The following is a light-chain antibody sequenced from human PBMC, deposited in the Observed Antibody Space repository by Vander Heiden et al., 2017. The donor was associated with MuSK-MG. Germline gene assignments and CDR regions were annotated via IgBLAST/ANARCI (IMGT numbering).Light chain of an antibody. CDR1: QSISSW. Sequence: DIQMTQSPSTLSASVGDRVTITCRASQSISSWLAWYQQKPGKAPKLLIYKASSLERGVKSRFSGSGDGTEFTLTISSRQPEDFATYYCQQENSDYRPITFGGGTKVEIK. V-gene: IGKV1-5*03. CDR2: KAS. CDR3: QQENSDYRPIT. J-gene: IGKJ4*01.